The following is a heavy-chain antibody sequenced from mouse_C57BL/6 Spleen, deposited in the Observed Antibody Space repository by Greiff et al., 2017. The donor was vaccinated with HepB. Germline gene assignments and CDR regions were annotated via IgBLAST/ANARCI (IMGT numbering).Heavy chain of an antibody. CDR2: INPYNGDT. CDR3: AREGYSN. CDR1: GYSFTGYF. D-gene: IGHD2-5*01. V-gene: IGHV1-20*01. Sequence: EVKLMESGPELVKPGDSVKISCKASGYSFTGYFMNWVMQSHGKSLEWIGRINPYNGDTFYNQKFKGKATLTVDKSSSTAHMELRSLTSEDSAVYYCAREGYSNWGQGTLVTVSA. J-gene: IGHJ3*01.